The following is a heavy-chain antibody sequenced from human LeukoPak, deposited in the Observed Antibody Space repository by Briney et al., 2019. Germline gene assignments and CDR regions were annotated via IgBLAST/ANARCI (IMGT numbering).Heavy chain of an antibody. CDR2: IYWDDDK. Sequence: SGPTLVNPTQTLTLTCTFSGFSLSTSGGGVGWIRQPPGKALEWLALIYWDDDKRYSPSLKSRLTITKDTSKSQVVLSMTNMDPVDTATFYCAHTSLSYYYYGMDVWGQGTTVTVSS. CDR1: GFSLSTSGGG. CDR3: AHTSLSYYYYGMDV. J-gene: IGHJ6*02. D-gene: IGHD3-16*01. V-gene: IGHV2-5*02.